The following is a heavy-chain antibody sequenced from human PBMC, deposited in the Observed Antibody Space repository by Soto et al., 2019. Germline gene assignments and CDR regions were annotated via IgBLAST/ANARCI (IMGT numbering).Heavy chain of an antibody. D-gene: IGHD4-17*01. CDR3: ARADYGDYVRLAFDI. Sequence: PGGSLRLSCAASGFTFSSYSMNWVRQAPGKGLEWVSYISSSSSTIYYADSVKGRFTISRDNAKNSLYLQMNSLRDEDTAVYYCARADYGDYVRLAFDIWGQGTMVTVSS. J-gene: IGHJ3*02. V-gene: IGHV3-48*02. CDR1: GFTFSSYS. CDR2: ISSSSSTI.